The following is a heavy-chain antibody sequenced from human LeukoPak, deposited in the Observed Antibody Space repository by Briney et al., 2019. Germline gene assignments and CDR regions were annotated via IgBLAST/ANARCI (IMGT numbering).Heavy chain of an antibody. CDR2: INPNSGGT. CDR3: ARDSFRAPENKTWAGRVTENWFDP. D-gene: IGHD2-21*02. Sequence: ASVKVSCKASGYTFTGYYMHWVRQAPGQGLEWMGWINPNSGGTNYAQKFQGRVTTTRDTSISTAYMELSRLRSDDTAVYYCARDSFRAPENKTWAGRVTENWFDPWGQGTLVTVSS. J-gene: IGHJ5*02. CDR1: GYTFTGYY. V-gene: IGHV1-2*02.